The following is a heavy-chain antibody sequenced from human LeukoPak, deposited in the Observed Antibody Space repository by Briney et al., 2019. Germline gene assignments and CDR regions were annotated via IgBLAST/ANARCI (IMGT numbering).Heavy chain of an antibody. J-gene: IGHJ4*02. CDR3: ARDSSSIVVVPNFDY. Sequence: GGSLRLSCAASGFTFSSYGMHWVRQAPGKGLWRVAVIWYDGSNKYYANSVKGRFTISRDNSKNTLYLQMGSLRAEDMAVYYCARDSSSIVVVPNFDYWGQGTLVTVSS. CDR1: GFTFSSYG. V-gene: IGHV3-33*08. D-gene: IGHD3-22*01. CDR2: IWYDGSNK.